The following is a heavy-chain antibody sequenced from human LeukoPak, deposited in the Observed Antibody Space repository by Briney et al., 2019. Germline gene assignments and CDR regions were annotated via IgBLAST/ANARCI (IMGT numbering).Heavy chain of an antibody. D-gene: IGHD6-13*01. CDR2: INPNSGGT. Sequence: ASVNVSCKASGYTFTGYYMHWVRQAPGQGLEWMGWINPNSGGTNYAQKFQGRVTMTRDTSISTAYMELSRLRSDDTAVYYCARDHAAYSSSWYDFDYWGQGTLVTVSS. CDR3: ARDHAAYSSSWYDFDY. CDR1: GYTFTGYY. V-gene: IGHV1-2*02. J-gene: IGHJ4*02.